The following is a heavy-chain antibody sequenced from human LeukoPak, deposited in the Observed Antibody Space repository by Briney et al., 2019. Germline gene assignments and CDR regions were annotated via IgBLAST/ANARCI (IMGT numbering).Heavy chain of an antibody. J-gene: IGHJ6*02. CDR1: GFTFSRYW. V-gene: IGHV3-74*01. CDR2: INNDGSNT. D-gene: IGHD4-11*01. Sequence: AGSLRLSCAASGFTFSRYWMHWVRRAPGKGLVWVSRINNDGSNTRYADSVKGRFTISRDNAKNTLYLQMNSLSAEDTGVFYCARGWAPTVTSEYGMDVWGQGTTVTVAS. CDR3: ARGWAPTVTSEYGMDV.